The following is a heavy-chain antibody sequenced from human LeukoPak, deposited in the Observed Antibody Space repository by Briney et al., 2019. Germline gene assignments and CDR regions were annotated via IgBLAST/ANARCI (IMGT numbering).Heavy chain of an antibody. Sequence: ASVKVSCTASGYTFTSYYMHWVRQAPGQGLEWMGIINPSGGSTSYAQKFQGRVTMTRDTSTSTVYMELSSLRSEDTAVYYCATTSGGSFWFDPWGQGTLVTVSS. CDR1: GYTFTSYY. D-gene: IGHD2-15*01. J-gene: IGHJ5*02. CDR2: INPSGGST. CDR3: ATTSGGSFWFDP. V-gene: IGHV1-46*03.